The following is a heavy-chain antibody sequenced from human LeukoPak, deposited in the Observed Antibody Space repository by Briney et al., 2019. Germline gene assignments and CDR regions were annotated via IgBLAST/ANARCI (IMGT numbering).Heavy chain of an antibody. J-gene: IGHJ6*03. V-gene: IGHV3-11*01. CDR3: ARGAEGRRYYYYYMDV. CDR1: GFTFSDYY. D-gene: IGHD1-26*01. CDR2: ISSSGSTI. Sequence: GGSLRLSCAASGFTFSDYYMSWIRQAPGKGLEWVSYISSSGSTIYYADSVKGRFTISRDNAKNSLYLQMNSLRAEDTALYYCARGAEGRRYYYYYMDVWGKGTTVTVSS.